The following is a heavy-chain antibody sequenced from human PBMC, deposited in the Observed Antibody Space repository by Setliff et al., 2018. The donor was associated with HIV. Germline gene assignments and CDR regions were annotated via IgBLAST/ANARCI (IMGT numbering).Heavy chain of an antibody. CDR1: GFTFGDYA. Sequence: GGSLRLSCLASGFTFGDYALDWVRQTPGKGLEWVGFIRTKGYGATTEYAAPVKGRFTVSRDDSKRTVYLQMNCLKTEDTGVYYCTRGFGPNWGYYFDYWGQGTQVTVSS. CDR3: TRGFGPNWGYYFDY. V-gene: IGHV3-49*04. D-gene: IGHD7-27*01. CDR2: IRTKGYGATT. J-gene: IGHJ4*02.